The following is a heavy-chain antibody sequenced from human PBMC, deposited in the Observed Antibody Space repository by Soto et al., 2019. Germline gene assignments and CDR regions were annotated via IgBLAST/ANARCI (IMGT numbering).Heavy chain of an antibody. CDR2: IYYSGST. CDR1: GGSISSYY. Sequence: PSETLSLTCTVSGGSISSYYWSWIRQPPGKGLEWIGYIYYSGSTNYNPSLKSRVTISVDTSKNQFSLKLSSVTAADTAVYYCARRGGYDLYGMAVWGQGTTVPVSS. CDR3: ARRGGYDLYGMAV. J-gene: IGHJ6*02. D-gene: IGHD5-12*01. V-gene: IGHV4-59*08.